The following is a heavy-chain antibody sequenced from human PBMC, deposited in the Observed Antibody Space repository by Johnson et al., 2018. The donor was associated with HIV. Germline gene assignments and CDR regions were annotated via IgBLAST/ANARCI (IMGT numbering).Heavy chain of an antibody. D-gene: IGHD6-19*01. Sequence: QVQLVESGGGVVQPGGSLRLSCAASGFTFSSYGMHWVRQAPGKGLEWVAFIRYDGSNKYYADSVKGRFTISRDNSKNTRYLQMNSLRAEDMAVYYCAKANADISGWFSLSGAFDICGQGTMVTVSS. CDR3: AKANADISGWFSLSGAFDI. J-gene: IGHJ3*02. CDR2: IRYDGSNK. V-gene: IGHV3-30*02. CDR1: GFTFSSYG.